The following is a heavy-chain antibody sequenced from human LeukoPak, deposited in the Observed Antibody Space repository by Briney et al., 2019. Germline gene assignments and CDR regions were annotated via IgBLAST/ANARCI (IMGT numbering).Heavy chain of an antibody. CDR3: ARATNYDFRSGTPYAFDI. CDR2: IYYSGST. D-gene: IGHD3-3*01. Sequence: SETLSLTCTVSGGSISSYYWSWIRQPPGKGLEWIGYIYYSGSTNYNPSLKSRDTISVDTSKNQFSLKLSSVTAADTAVYYCARATNYDFRSGTPYAFDIWGHGTMVTVSS. J-gene: IGHJ3*02. V-gene: IGHV4-59*01. CDR1: GGSISSYY.